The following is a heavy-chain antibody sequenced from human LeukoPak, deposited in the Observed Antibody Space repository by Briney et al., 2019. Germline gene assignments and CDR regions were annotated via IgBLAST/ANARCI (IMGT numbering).Heavy chain of an antibody. J-gene: IGHJ4*02. Sequence: GGSLRLSCADSGFTFSSYWMTWIRQAPGKGLEWVANIKQDGSEKYYVDSVKGRFTISRDNAKNSLYLQMNSLRAEDTAVYYCARDTGGGYSCYDCWGQGTLVTVSS. CDR3: ARDTGGGYSCYDC. CDR1: GFTFSSYW. CDR2: IKQDGSEK. V-gene: IGHV3-7*01. D-gene: IGHD5-18*01.